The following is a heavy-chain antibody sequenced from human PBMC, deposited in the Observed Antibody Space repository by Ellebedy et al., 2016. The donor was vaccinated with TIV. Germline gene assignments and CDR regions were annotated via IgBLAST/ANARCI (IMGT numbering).Heavy chain of an antibody. CDR3: ARRCGDCYSGRFDAFDI. D-gene: IGHD2-21*02. Sequence: GESLKISXKGSGYSFTSYWIGWVRQMPGKGLEWMGIIYPGDSDTRYSPSFQGQVTISADKSISTAYLQWSSLKASDTAMYYCARRCGDCYSGRFDAFDIWGQGTMVTVSS. CDR1: GYSFTSYW. V-gene: IGHV5-51*01. J-gene: IGHJ3*02. CDR2: IYPGDSDT.